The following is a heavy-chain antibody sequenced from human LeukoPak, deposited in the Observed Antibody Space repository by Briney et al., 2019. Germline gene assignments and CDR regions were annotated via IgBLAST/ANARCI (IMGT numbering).Heavy chain of an antibody. J-gene: IGHJ1*01. D-gene: IGHD4-23*01. V-gene: IGHV4-39*07. CDR2: IYYSGST. CDR3: ARAYGGKHFQH. Sequence: SEILSLTCTVSGGSISSSSYYWGWIRQPPGKGLEWIGSIYYSGSTYYNPSLKSRVTISVDTSKNQFSLKLSSVTAADTAVYYCARAYGGKHFQHWGQGTLVTVSS. CDR1: GGSISSSSYY.